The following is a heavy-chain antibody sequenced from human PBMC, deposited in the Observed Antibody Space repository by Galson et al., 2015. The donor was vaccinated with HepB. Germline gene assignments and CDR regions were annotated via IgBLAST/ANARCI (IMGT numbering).Heavy chain of an antibody. J-gene: IGHJ4*02. Sequence: SVKVSCKASGYTFVNYDINWVRQTSGQGLEWMGWMKPNSGNKGSEPQFQGRFTMTRNTSITTAYMELSSLTSEDSAIYYCARGRGGSLAPYDSWGQGTLVIVSS. CDR2: MKPNSGNK. D-gene: IGHD3-10*01. CDR1: GYTFVNYD. V-gene: IGHV1-8*01. CDR3: ARGRGGSLAPYDS.